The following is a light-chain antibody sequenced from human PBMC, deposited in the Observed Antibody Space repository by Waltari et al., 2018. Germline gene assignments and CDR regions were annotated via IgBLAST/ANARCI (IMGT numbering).Light chain of an antibody. CDR2: DVN. CDR3: CSYAGADTSVL. J-gene: IGLJ2*01. CDR1: SSDIGAFDF. V-gene: IGLV2-11*01. Sequence: QSALTQPRSVSGSPGQSVTIPCTGPSSDIGAFDFVSWYQQYPGQAPKLMIYDVNKRPPGVPDRFSASKSGNTASLTISGLLNEDEADYYCCSYAGADTSVLFGGGTTVTVL.